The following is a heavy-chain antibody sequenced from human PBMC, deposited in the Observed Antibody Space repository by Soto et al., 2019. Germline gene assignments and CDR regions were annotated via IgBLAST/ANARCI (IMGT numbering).Heavy chain of an antibody. CDR3: ARDPAANYYDSSGYYPLDY. CDR2: INAGNGNT. CDR1: GYTFTSYA. D-gene: IGHD3-22*01. V-gene: IGHV1-3*01. Sequence: ASVKVSCKASGYTFTSYAMHWVRQAPGQRLEWMGWINAGNGNTKYSQKFQGRVTITRDTSASTAYMELSSLRSEDTAVYYCARDPAANYYDSSGYYPLDYWGQGTLVTVSS. J-gene: IGHJ4*02.